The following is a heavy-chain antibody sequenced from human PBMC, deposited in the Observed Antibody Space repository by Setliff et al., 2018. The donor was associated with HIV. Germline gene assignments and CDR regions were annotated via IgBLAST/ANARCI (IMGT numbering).Heavy chain of an antibody. CDR1: GYTFTRNA. Sequence: ASVKVSCKASGYTFTRNAMHWVRQAPGQRLEWMGWINTGNGNTKYSQKFQGRVTITRDTSASTAYMELISLRSEDTAVYYCARDYNRGSLEQQLVHFDYWGQGTLVTVSS. D-gene: IGHD6-13*01. CDR2: INTGNGNT. V-gene: IGHV1-3*04. CDR3: ARDYNRGSLEQQLVHFDY. J-gene: IGHJ4*02.